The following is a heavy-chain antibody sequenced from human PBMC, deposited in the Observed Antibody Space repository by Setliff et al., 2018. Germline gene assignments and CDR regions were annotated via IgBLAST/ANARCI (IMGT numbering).Heavy chain of an antibody. CDR1: GYTFTSYH. CDR2: INPSGGST. CDR3: ARVTIAVAGYFDF. J-gene: IGHJ4*02. V-gene: IGHV1-46*01. D-gene: IGHD6-19*01. Sequence: ASVKVSCKASGYTFTSYHTHWVRQAPGQGLEWMGIINPSGGSTSYAHKFQGRVTMTSDTSTSTAYMELRSLRSDDTAVYYCARVTIAVAGYFDFWGQGTQVTVSS.